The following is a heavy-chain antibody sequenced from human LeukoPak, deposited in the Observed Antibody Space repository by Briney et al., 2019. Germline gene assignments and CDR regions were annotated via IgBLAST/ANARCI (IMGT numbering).Heavy chain of an antibody. J-gene: IGHJ4*02. CDR1: GYTFTGYY. Sequence: ASVKVSCKASGYTFTGYYMHWVRQAPGQGLEWMGWINPNSGGTNYAQKFQGWVTMTRDTSISTAYMELSRLRSDDTAVYYCARETDVYDYSFDYWGQGTLVTVSS. CDR3: ARETDVYDYSFDY. V-gene: IGHV1-2*04. CDR2: INPNSGGT. D-gene: IGHD5/OR15-5a*01.